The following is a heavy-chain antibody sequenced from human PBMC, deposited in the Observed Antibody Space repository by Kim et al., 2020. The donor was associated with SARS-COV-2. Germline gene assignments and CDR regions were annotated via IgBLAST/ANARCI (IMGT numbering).Heavy chain of an antibody. CDR3: AAPYCSSTSCHDAFDI. J-gene: IGHJ3*02. V-gene: IGHV1-58*01. Sequence: KFQERVTMTRDMSKSTAYMELSSLRSEDTAVYYCAAPYCSSTSCHDAFDIWGQGTMVTVSS. D-gene: IGHD2-2*01.